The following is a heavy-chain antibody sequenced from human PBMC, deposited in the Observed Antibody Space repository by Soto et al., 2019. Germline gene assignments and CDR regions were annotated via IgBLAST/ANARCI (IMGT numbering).Heavy chain of an antibody. D-gene: IGHD5-18*01. V-gene: IGHV1-69*08. CDR1: GGTFSSYT. J-gene: IGHJ3*02. CDR2: IIPILGIA. CDR3: ARDQRGYSDAFDI. Sequence: QVQLVQSGAEVKKPGSSVKVSCKASGGTFSSYTISWVRQAPGQGLEWMGRIIPILGIANYAQKFQGRVTITADKSTSTGYMELSSLRSEDTAVYYCARDQRGYSDAFDIWGQGSMVTVSS.